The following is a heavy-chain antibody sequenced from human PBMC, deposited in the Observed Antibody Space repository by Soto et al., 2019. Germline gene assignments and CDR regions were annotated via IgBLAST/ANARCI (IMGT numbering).Heavy chain of an antibody. Sequence: QHPGKGLEWLGYISYSGSTYYNPSLNPSLKTRLSISIDTSENHFSLHLSSVNAADTAVYYCARGRRLTGYNCCFDNWGKGSLVIV. CDR2: ISYSGST. D-gene: IGHD1-20*01. J-gene: IGHJ4*02. V-gene: IGHV4-31*02. CDR3: ARGRRLTGYNCCFDN.